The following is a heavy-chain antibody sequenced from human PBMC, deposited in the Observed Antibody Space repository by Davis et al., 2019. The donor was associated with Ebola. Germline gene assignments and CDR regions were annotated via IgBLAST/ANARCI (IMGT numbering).Heavy chain of an antibody. CDR3: ATPTYYDFWSGYYYYYGMDV. V-gene: IGHV1-46*01. D-gene: IGHD3-3*01. CDR2: INPSAGST. J-gene: IGHJ6*02. Sequence: AASVTVSCKASGYTFTSYYMHWVRQAPGQGLEWMGIINPSAGSTSYAQKFQGRVTMTRDTSTSTVYMELSSLRSEDTAVYYCATPTYYDFWSGYYYYYGMDVWGQGTTVTVSS. CDR1: GYTFTSYY.